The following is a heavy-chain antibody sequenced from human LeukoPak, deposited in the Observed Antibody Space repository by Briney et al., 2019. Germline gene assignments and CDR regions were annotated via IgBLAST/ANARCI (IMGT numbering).Heavy chain of an antibody. J-gene: IGHJ6*02. V-gene: IGHV7-4-1*02. CDR3: AREGGDYEVFHYYGMDV. Sequence: ASVKVSCKASGYTFTSYAMNWVRQAPGQGLEWMGWINTNTGNPTYAQGFTGRFVFSLDTSVSTAYLQISSLKAVDTAVYYCAREGGDYEVFHYYGMDVWGQGTTVTVSS. CDR1: GYTFTSYA. CDR2: INTNTGNP. D-gene: IGHD4-17*01.